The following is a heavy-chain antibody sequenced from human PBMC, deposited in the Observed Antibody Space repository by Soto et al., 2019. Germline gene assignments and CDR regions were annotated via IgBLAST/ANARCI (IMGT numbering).Heavy chain of an antibody. CDR1: GFNFNNYA. J-gene: IGHJ5*02. V-gene: IGHV3-23*01. CDR2: ITSSGAA. CDR3: AKGESSVSARDFDP. D-gene: IGHD3-22*01. Sequence: PGGLQRLSCEAAGFNFNNYAVAWVRQAPGKGLEWVSGITSSGAAYYADSVKGRFTISRDNSKNTLYLQMNSLRAEDTAVYYCAKGESSVSARDFDPWGQGTLVTVSS.